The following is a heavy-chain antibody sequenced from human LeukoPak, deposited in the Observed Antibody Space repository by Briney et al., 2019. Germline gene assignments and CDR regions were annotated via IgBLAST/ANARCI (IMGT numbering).Heavy chain of an antibody. CDR2: ITGSGGNT. CDR1: GFTFSNYA. D-gene: IGHD3-9*01. CDR3: AKWGDYDVLTGYYVSDY. J-gene: IGHJ4*02. V-gene: IGHV3-23*01. Sequence: GRSLTLSCAAYGFTFSNYAMSWVRHAPGKGPEWVSAITGSGGNTYYADSVKGRFTISRDNSKNTVFLQMNSLRAEDTAVYYCAKWGDYDVLTGYYVSDYWGQGTLVTVSS.